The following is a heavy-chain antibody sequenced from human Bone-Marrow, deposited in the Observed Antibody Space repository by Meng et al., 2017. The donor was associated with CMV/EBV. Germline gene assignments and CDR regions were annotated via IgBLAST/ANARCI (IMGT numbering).Heavy chain of an antibody. CDR2: MNPNSGNT. D-gene: IGHD6-19*01. Sequence: ASVKVSCKASGYTFTSYEINWVRQATGQGLEWMGWMNPNSGNTGYAQKFQGRVTMTRNTSISTAYMELSSLRSEDTAVYYCARSGAPWGIAVAGTYWFDPWGQGTLVTVSS. V-gene: IGHV1-8*01. J-gene: IGHJ5*02. CDR3: ARSGAPWGIAVAGTYWFDP. CDR1: GYTFTSYE.